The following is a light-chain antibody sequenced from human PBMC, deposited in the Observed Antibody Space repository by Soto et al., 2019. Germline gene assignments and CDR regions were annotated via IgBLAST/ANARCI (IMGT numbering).Light chain of an antibody. CDR1: SSDVGAYNY. J-gene: IGLJ1*01. CDR2: DVT. Sequence: QSALTQPDSVSGPPGQSITISCTGTSSDVGAYNYVSWYQHHPGKDPRLVIYDVTNRPSGISDRFSGSKSGNTASLTISGLLAADEADYYCTSYTSTSTYVFGTGTKLTVL. V-gene: IGLV2-14*01. CDR3: TSYTSTSTYV.